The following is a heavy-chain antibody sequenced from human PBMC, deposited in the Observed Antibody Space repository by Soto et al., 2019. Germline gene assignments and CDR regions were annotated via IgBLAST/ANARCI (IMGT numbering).Heavy chain of an antibody. Sequence: EVQLVESGGGLVQPGGSLRLSCAASGFTFSDYWMTWVRQAPGKGLEWVANIKQDGSETYYADSVKGRFTISRDNAKNSLFLQMNTMGLEDTALYFCAGGGSLDYWGQGTLVTVSS. CDR1: GFTFSDYW. J-gene: IGHJ4*02. D-gene: IGHD2-15*01. V-gene: IGHV3-7*04. CDR3: AGGGSLDY. CDR2: IKQDGSET.